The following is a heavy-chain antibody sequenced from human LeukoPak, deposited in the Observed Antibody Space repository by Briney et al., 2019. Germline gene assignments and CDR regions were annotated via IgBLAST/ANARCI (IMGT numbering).Heavy chain of an antibody. CDR3: ARASRARPITIFGVAHYYYYYMDV. V-gene: IGHV1-8*03. D-gene: IGHD3-3*01. CDR2: MNPNSGNT. Sequence: GASVKVSCKASGYTFTSYDINWVRQATGQGLEWMGWMNPNSGNTGYAQKFQGRVTITRNTSISTAYMELSSLRSEDTAVYYCARASRARPITIFGVAHYYYYYMDVWGKGTTVTVSS. J-gene: IGHJ6*03. CDR1: GYTFTSYD.